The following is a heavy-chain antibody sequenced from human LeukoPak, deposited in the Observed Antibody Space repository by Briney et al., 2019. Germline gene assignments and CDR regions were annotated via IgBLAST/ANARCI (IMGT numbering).Heavy chain of an antibody. J-gene: IGHJ5*02. CDR3: ARDRAHYYGSGSYANWFDP. CDR1: GFTFSSYW. D-gene: IGHD3-10*01. CDR2: IKQDGSEK. V-gene: IGHV3-7*01. Sequence: PGGSLRLSCAASGFTFSSYWMSWVRQAPGKGLEWVANIKQDGSEKYYVDSVKGRFTISRDNAKNSLYLQMNSLRAEDTAVYYCARDRAHYYGSGSYANWFDPWGQGTLVTVSS.